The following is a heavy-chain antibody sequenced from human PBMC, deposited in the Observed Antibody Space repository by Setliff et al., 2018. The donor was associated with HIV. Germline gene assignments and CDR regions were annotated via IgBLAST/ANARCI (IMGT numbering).Heavy chain of an antibody. V-gene: IGHV1-46*01. Sequence: ASVKVSCKASGGTFISHPINWVRQAPGQGLEWMGIINPSGGSTSYAQKFQGRVTITADKSTSTAYMELSSLRSEDTAVYYCAKDFPPPNGMDVWGQGTTVTVSS. CDR3: AKDFPPPNGMDV. CDR2: INPSGGST. J-gene: IGHJ6*02. CDR1: GGTFISHP.